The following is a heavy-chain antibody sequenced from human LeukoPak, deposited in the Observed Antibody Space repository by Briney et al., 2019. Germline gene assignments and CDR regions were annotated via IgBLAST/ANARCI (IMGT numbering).Heavy chain of an antibody. CDR2: IRYDGSNK. D-gene: IGHD3-3*01. V-gene: IGHV3-30*02. CDR3: AKDRTFGVVSYFDY. Sequence: GGSLRLSCAASGFTFSSYGMHWVRQAPGKGLEWVAFIRYDGSNKYYADSVKGRFTISRDNSKNTLYLQMNSLRAEDTAVYYCAKDRTFGVVSYFDYWGQGTLVTVSS. CDR1: GFTFSSYG. J-gene: IGHJ4*02.